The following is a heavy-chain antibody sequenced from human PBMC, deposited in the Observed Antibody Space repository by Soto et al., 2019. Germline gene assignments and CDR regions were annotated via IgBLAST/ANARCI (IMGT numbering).Heavy chain of an antibody. J-gene: IGHJ6*02. CDR3: ARRYCISPSCHYYGLDV. Sequence: QVQLVQSGAEVKKPGSSVKVSCKASGGTFSTYTISWVRQAPGQGLEWMGGIIPMFGTGNYAQKFQGSVTITAEESTNTAYMELSSLRSEDTAVYYCARRYCISPSCHYYGLDVWGQGTTVTVSS. V-gene: IGHV1-69*12. D-gene: IGHD2-2*01. CDR1: GGTFSTYT. CDR2: IIPMFGTG.